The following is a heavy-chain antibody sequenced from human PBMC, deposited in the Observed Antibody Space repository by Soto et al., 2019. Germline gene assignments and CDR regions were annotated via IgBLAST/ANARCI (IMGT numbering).Heavy chain of an antibody. CDR3: TTDDPINRS. Sequence: GGSLRLSCAASGFTFSSYAMSWVRQAPGKRLEWVGRIKSKTDGGTTDYAAPVKGRFTISRDDSKNMLYLQMNSLKIEDTAVYYCTTDDPINRSWGQGTLVTVSS. CDR2: IKSKTDGGTT. J-gene: IGHJ5*02. CDR1: GFTFSSYA. V-gene: IGHV3-15*01.